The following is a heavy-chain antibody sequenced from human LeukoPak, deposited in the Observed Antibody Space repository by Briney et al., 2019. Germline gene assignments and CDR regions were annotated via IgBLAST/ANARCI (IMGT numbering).Heavy chain of an antibody. Sequence: PGWSLTLSCAASGFTFRTYSMNWVRQAPGKGLEWVSVISSSAGTIYYADSVKCRFTISRDNSKNTLYLQMNSLRDDDTAVYYCAAKNSGSYPFDYWGQGTLVTVSS. CDR3: AAKNSGSYPFDY. V-gene: IGHV3-23*01. D-gene: IGHD2-15*01. CDR1: GFTFRTYS. J-gene: IGHJ4*02. CDR2: ISSSAGTI.